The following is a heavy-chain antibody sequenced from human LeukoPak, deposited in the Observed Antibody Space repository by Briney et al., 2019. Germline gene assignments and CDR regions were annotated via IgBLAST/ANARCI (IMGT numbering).Heavy chain of an antibody. D-gene: IGHD3-10*02. J-gene: IGHJ4*02. CDR1: EFTFSDAW. Sequence: GGSLRLSCAASEFTFSDAWMTWVRQAPGKGLEWVGRIKSKSDGETSDYAAPVKGRFIISRDDSKNTMYLQMNSLRTEDTGMYYCTTWVKTPTMSWYWGQGTLVTVSS. CDR3: TTWVKTPTMSWY. V-gene: IGHV3-15*01. CDR2: IKSKSDGETS.